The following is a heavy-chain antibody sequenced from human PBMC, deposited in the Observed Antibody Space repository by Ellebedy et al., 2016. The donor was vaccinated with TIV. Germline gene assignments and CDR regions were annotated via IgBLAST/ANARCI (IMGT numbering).Heavy chain of an antibody. V-gene: IGHV1-69*13. CDR1: GGTFSSYT. D-gene: IGHD3-3*02. CDR3: ARGVALVPSRFYAMDV. Sequence: AASVKVSCKASGGTFSSYTVNWVRQAPGQGLEWMGAIIPIFGTTRYTQEFQGRVTITADDSTSTAYMELSSLRSEDTAVYYCARGVALVPSRFYAMDVWGQGTTVTVSS. CDR2: IIPIFGTT. J-gene: IGHJ6*02.